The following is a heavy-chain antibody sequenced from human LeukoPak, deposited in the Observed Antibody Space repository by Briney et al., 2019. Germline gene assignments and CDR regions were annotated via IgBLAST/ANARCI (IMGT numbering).Heavy chain of an antibody. Sequence: GGSLRLSCAASGFTFSSYGMHWVRQAPGKGLEWVAFIRYDGSNKYYADSVKGRFTISRDNTKNTLYLQMNSLRAEDTAVYYCLMDYYGSGSYYNVRDYWGQGTLVTVSS. J-gene: IGHJ4*02. CDR1: GFTFSSYG. CDR2: IRYDGSNK. CDR3: LMDYYGSGSYYNVRDY. V-gene: IGHV3-30*02. D-gene: IGHD3-10*01.